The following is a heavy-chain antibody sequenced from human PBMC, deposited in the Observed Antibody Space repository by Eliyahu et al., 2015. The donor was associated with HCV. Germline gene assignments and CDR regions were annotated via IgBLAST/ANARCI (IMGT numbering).Heavy chain of an antibody. CDR3: AKVKVPMIVVVIGNFDY. J-gene: IGHJ4*02. V-gene: IGHV3-23*01. D-gene: IGHD3-22*01. CDR1: GFTFSSYA. CDR2: ISGSGGST. Sequence: EVQLLESGGGLVQPGGSLRLSCAASGFTFSSYAMSWVRQAPGKGLGWVSAISGSGGSTYYADSVKGRFTISRDNSKNTLYLQMNSLRAEDTAVYYCAKVKVPMIVVVIGNFDYWGQGTLVTVSS.